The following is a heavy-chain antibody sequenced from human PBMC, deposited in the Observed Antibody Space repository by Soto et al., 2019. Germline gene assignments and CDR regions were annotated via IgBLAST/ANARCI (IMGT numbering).Heavy chain of an antibody. Sequence: GASVKVSCKASGYTFNSYGITWVRQAPGQGLEWIGWISAYNGKTNYVQNLQGRVTMTTDTSTSTAYMELRSLRFDDTAVYFCARRPRDRAPDFWGQGTLVTVS. J-gene: IGHJ4*02. CDR2: ISAYNGKT. CDR1: GYTFNSYG. D-gene: IGHD3-22*01. V-gene: IGHV1-18*01. CDR3: ARRPRDRAPDF.